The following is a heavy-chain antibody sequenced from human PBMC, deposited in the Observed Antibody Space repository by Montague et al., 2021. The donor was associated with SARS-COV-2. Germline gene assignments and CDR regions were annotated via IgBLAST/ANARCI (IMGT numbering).Heavy chain of an antibody. J-gene: IGHJ4*02. CDR2: ISYDGSNK. CDR3: ARDNYDYVWGSYRYIY. D-gene: IGHD3-16*02. CDR1: GFTFSSYA. Sequence: SLRLSCAASGFTFSSYAMHWVRQAPGKGLEWVAVISYDGSNKYYADSVKGRFTISREMNSPRAEDTAVYYCARDNYDYVWGSYRYIYWGQGTLVTVSS. V-gene: IGHV3-30*04.